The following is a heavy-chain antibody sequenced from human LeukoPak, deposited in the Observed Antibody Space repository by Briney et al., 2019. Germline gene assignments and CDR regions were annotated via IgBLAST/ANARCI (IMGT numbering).Heavy chain of an antibody. D-gene: IGHD5-18*01. CDR1: GFTFSSSE. Sequence: GGSLRLSCAASGFTFSSSEMNRVREAPGKGLEWVSYISTTSRTTYYADSVKGRFSISRDNAKSSLYLQMNSLRAEDTAVYYCASRDTTIPPYWGQGTLVTVSS. CDR3: ASRDTTIPPY. CDR2: ISTTSRTT. J-gene: IGHJ4*02. V-gene: IGHV3-48*03.